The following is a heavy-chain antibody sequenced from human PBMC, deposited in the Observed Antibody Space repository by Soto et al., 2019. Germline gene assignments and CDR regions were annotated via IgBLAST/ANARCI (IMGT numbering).Heavy chain of an antibody. CDR1: GFSLSTSGVV. V-gene: IGHV2-5*02. D-gene: IGHD3-9*01. Sequence: SGPTLVNPTQTLTLTCTFSGFSLSTSGVVVGWIRQPPGKALEWLALIYWDDDKRYSPSLKSRLTITKDTSKNQVVLPMTNMEPVNTPTFYCEQSARYYEFLTGYLDFDYWGRETLVTVSS. CDR3: EQSARYYEFLTGYLDFDY. CDR2: IYWDDDK. J-gene: IGHJ4*02.